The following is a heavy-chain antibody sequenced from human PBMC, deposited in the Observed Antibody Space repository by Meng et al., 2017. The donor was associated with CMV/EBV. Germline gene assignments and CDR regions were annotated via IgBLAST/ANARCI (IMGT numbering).Heavy chain of an antibody. CDR1: GGSFSGYY. CDR3: ARVARITMVRGQWGGDY. Sequence: SETLSLTCAVYGGSFSGYYWSWIRQPPGKGMEWIGEINHSVITNYNPSLKSRVTISVDTSKNQFSLKLSSVTAADTAVYYCARVARITMVRGQWGGDYWGQGTLVTVSS. J-gene: IGHJ4*02. CDR2: INHSVIT. D-gene: IGHD3-10*01. V-gene: IGHV4-34*01.